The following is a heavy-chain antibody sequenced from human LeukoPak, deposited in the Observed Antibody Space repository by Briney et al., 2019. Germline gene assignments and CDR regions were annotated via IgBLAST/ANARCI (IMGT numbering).Heavy chain of an antibody. V-gene: IGHV3-23*01. CDR1: GFTFSNYA. J-gene: IGHJ6*02. D-gene: IGHD1-7*01. CDR3: ATPLGLELHYAYYYYYGMDV. Sequence: GGSLRLSCAASGFTFSNYAMSWVRQAPGKGLEWVSAISGSGDSTYYADSVKGRFTISRDNSKNTLYLQMNSLRAEDTAVYYCATPLGLELHYAYYYYYGMDVWGQGTTVTVSS. CDR2: ISGSGDST.